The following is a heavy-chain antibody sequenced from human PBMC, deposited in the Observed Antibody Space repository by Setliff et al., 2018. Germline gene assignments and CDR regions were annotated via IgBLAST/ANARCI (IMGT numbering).Heavy chain of an antibody. CDR1: GYTLSNSI. CDR2: ISAYNGKT. D-gene: IGHD2-8*01. Sequence: ASVKVSCKASGYTLSNSILSWVRQAPGQGLEWVGWISAYNGKTYFAQKFQDRITLTTDTSTNTGYLELRGLRSDDTAVYYCLRLVRFCTRTACQRLSGGEFWGQGTLVTVSS. V-gene: IGHV1-18*01. J-gene: IGHJ4*02. CDR3: LRLVRFCTRTACQRLSGGEF.